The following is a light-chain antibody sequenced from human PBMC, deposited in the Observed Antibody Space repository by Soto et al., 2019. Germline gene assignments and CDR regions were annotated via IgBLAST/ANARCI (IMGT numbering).Light chain of an antibody. CDR3: QQYSTYSRT. V-gene: IGKV1-5*03. CDR1: QSVSSW. J-gene: IGKJ1*01. CDR2: KAS. Sequence: DSQMTQSPSTLSASVGDRVIITCRASQSVSSWLAWYQQKAGKAPKLLIYKASTLERGVPSRFSGRGSGTEFTLTISSLQPDDYATYYSQQYSTYSRTFGQGTKV.